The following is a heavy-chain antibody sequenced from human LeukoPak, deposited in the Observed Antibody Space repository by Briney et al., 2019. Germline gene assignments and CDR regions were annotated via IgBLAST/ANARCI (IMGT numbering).Heavy chain of an antibody. CDR2: IRSKAYGGTP. J-gene: IGHJ3*02. V-gene: IGHV3-49*03. CDR1: GFTFGDYA. CDR3: TRASYSGTYPRGVDAFDI. D-gene: IGHD1-26*01. Sequence: GGSLRLSCTASGFTFGDYALSWFRQAPGKGLEWVGFIRSKAYGGTPEYAASVKGRFTISRDDSKNIAYLQMNSLKTEDTAVYYCTRASYSGTYPRGVDAFDIWGQGTMVTVSS.